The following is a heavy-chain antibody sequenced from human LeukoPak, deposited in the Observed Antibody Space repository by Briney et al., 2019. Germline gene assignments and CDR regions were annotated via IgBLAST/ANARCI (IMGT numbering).Heavy chain of an antibody. D-gene: IGHD2-8*01. V-gene: IGHV4-59*01. J-gene: IGHJ4*02. CDR1: GGAISSYY. CDR3: ARVGNGHFDY. CDR2: VYYSENT. Sequence: SETLSLXCIVSGGAISSYYWSWIRQPPGKRLEWIGYVYYSENTNYNPSLKSRVTISIDTSKNQFSLKLSSVTAADTAVYYCARVGNGHFDYWGQGTLVTVSS.